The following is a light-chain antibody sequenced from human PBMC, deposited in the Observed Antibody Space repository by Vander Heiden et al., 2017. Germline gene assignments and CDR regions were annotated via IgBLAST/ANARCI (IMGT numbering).Light chain of an antibody. CDR1: SSNIGAGH. CDR2: GTS. CDR3: ASWDDSLSVVL. V-gene: IGLV1-47*01. J-gene: IGLJ3*02. Sequence: QSILTQPPPASGTPAPRVTIHCSGSSSNIGAGHVNWYQQLPGAAPKVLIYGTSQRPSGVADRFSGSKSGTSATLAISGLRSDDEADYYCASWDDSLSVVLFGGGTRLTVL.